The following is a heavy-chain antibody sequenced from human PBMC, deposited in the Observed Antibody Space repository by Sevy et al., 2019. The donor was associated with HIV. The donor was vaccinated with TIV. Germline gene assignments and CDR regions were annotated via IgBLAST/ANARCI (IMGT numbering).Heavy chain of an antibody. J-gene: IGHJ5*02. Sequence: SETLSLTCTVSGGSISSGSYYWSWLRQPAGKGLEWIGRIYISGSTNYNPSLKSRVTISLDTSKNQFSLKLSSVTAADTAMYYCARFVSGSYVCWFDPWGQGTLVTVSS. D-gene: IGHD1-26*01. CDR3: ARFVSGSYVCWFDP. CDR1: GGSISSGSYY. CDR2: IYISGST. V-gene: IGHV4-61*02.